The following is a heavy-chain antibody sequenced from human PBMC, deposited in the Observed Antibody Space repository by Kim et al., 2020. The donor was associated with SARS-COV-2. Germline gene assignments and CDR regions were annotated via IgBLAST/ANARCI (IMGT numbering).Heavy chain of an antibody. CDR3: ARGGALLRAKTVITIFGVVTKNYYYGMDV. V-gene: IGHV1-8*01. CDR2: MNPNSGNT. Sequence: ASVKVSCKASGYTFTSYDINWVRQATGQGLEWMGWMNPNSGNTGYAQKFQGRVTMTRNTSISTAYMELSSLRSEDTAVYYCARGGALLRAKTVITIFGVVTKNYYYGMDVWGQGTTVTVSS. J-gene: IGHJ6*02. CDR1: GYTFTSYD. D-gene: IGHD3-3*01.